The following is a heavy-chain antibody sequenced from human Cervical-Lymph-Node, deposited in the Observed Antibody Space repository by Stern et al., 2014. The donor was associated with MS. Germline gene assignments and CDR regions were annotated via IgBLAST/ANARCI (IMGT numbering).Heavy chain of an antibody. CDR3: ATGAGANFDY. CDR2: VDPENGRT. V-gene: IGHV1-69-2*01. CDR1: GYTFTEYY. J-gene: IGHJ4*02. D-gene: IGHD6-19*01. Sequence: EVQLVQSGAEVKKPGATVKISCKVSGYTFTEYYMHWVQQAPGKGLEWVGLVDPENGRTIYAEKFQGRVTITADRSADTAYMEVSSLRSEDTAVYYCATGAGANFDYWGQGTLVSVSS.